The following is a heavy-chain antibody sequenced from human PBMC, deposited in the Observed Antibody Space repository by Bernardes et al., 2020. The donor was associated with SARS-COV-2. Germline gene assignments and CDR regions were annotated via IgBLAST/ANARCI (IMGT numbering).Heavy chain of an antibody. J-gene: IGHJ6*01. D-gene: IGHD6-19*01. CDR2: INPYNGGT. V-gene: IGHV1-2*04. CDR3: ATSLAVPGTRGLSIYYYYGMDG. Sequence: ASVKVSCKASGYTFTGYYMHWVRQAPGQGREWMGWINPYNGGTNYAQKFQGWVTMTRDTSISTAYMELSRLRSDDTAVYYCATSLAVPGTRGLSIYYYYGMDGAGQGTTVTVSS. CDR1: GYTFTGYY.